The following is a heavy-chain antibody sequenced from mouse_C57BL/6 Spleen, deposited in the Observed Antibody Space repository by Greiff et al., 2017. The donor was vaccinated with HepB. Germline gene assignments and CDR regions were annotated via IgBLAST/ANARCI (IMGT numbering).Heavy chain of an antibody. Sequence: QVQLQQPGAELVKPGASVKLSCKASGYTFTSYWMHWVKQRPGRGLEWIGRIDPNSGGTKYNEKFKSKATLTVDKPSSTAYMQLSSLTSEDSAVYYVSITTVVADNYAMDYWGQGTSVTVSS. CDR3: SITTVVADNYAMDY. J-gene: IGHJ4*01. V-gene: IGHV1-72*01. CDR1: GYTFTSYW. D-gene: IGHD1-1*01. CDR2: IDPNSGGT.